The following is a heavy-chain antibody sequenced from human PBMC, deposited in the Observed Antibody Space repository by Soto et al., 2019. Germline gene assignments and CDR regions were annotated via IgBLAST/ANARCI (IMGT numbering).Heavy chain of an antibody. Sequence: GSLRLSCAVSGFTFSNCAMIWVRQAPGKGLEWVSAISGSGGSTFYADSVKGRFTISRDNSKNTLYLQMNSLRAEDTAVYYCAKGTLGYCSGGSCYPFDYWGQGTLVTAPQ. J-gene: IGHJ4*02. D-gene: IGHD2-15*01. CDR1: GFTFSNCA. CDR2: ISGSGGST. CDR3: AKGTLGYCSGGSCYPFDY. V-gene: IGHV3-23*01.